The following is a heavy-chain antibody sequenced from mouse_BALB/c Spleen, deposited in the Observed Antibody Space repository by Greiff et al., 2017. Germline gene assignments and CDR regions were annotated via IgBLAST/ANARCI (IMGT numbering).Heavy chain of an antibody. CDR2: ISSGGSYT. CDR3: ARQSEYYAMDY. J-gene: IGHJ4*01. CDR1: GFTFSSYG. V-gene: IGHV5-6*01. Sequence: EVQLQQSGGDLVKPGGSLKLSCAASGFTFSSYGMSWVRQTPDKRLEWVATISSGGSYTYYPDSVKGRFTISRDNAKNTLYLQMSSLKSEDTAMYYCARQSEYYAMDYWGQGTSVTVSS.